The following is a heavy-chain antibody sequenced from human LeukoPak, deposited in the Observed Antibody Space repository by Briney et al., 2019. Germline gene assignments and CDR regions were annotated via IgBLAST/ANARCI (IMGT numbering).Heavy chain of an antibody. CDR1: GFTFSTYW. D-gene: IGHD1-1*01. V-gene: IGHV3-7*05. J-gene: IGHJ6*02. Sequence: GGSLRLSCAASGFTFSTYWMSWVRQAPGKGLEWVANLNQDGSEKYHVDSVKGRFTISRDNAKNSLYLQMNSLRAEDTAVYYYARGTGRGMGVWGQGTTVTVSS. CDR3: ARGTGRGMGV. CDR2: LNQDGSEK.